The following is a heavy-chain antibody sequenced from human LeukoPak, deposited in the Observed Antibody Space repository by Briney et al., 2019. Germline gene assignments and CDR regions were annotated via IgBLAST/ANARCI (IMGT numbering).Heavy chain of an antibody. J-gene: IGHJ4*02. CDR3: AREGSSGGGDYFDY. V-gene: IGHV3-30-3*01. CDR2: ISYDGSNK. D-gene: IGHD6-19*01. Sequence: PGRSLRLSCAASGFTFCSYAMHWVRQAPGKGLEWVAVISYDGSNKYYADSVKGRFTISRDNSKNTLYLQMNSLRAEDTAVYYCAREGSSGGGDYFDYWGQGTLVTVSS. CDR1: GFTFCSYA.